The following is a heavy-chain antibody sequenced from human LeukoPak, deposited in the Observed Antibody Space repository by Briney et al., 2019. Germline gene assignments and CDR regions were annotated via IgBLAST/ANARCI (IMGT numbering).Heavy chain of an antibody. V-gene: IGHV4-39*01. D-gene: IGHD1-1*01. J-gene: IGHJ4*02. Sequence: SETLSLTCTLSGGSISSSSYYWGWIRQPPGKGLEWIGSIYYSGNTYYNPSLKSRVTISVDRSKNQFSLKLSSVTAADTAVYYCARHENRNDGFDYWGQGTLVTVSS. CDR2: IYYSGNT. CDR1: GGSISSSSYY. CDR3: ARHENRNDGFDY.